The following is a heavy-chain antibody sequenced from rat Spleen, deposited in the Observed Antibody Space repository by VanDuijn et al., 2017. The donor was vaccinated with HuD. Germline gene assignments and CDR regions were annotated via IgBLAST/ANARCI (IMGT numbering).Heavy chain of an antibody. CDR2: ISSDGRRN. CDR3: TRAGYLRDWYFDF. D-gene: IGHD2-2*01. Sequence: EVQLLESDGGLEQPGRSLKLSCVASGFTFSDYYMAWVRQAPTKGLEWVATISSDGRRNYYRDSVKGRFTISRDNTKNTLYLQMDSLRSEDTATYYCTRAGYLRDWYFDFWGPGTMVTVSS. J-gene: IGHJ1*01. V-gene: IGHV5-29*01. CDR1: GFTFSDYY.